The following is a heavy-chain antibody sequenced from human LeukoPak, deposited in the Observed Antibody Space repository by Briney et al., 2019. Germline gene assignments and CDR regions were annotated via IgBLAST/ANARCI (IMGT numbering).Heavy chain of an antibody. Sequence: GGSLRLSCAASGFTFSSYEMNWVRQAPGKGLEWVSYISSSGSTIYYADSVKGRFTISRGNAKNSLYLQMNSLRAEDTAVYYCASGIWFGELGYWGQGTLVTVSS. V-gene: IGHV3-48*03. CDR3: ASGIWFGELGY. CDR1: GFTFSSYE. J-gene: IGHJ4*02. CDR2: ISSSGSTI. D-gene: IGHD3-10*01.